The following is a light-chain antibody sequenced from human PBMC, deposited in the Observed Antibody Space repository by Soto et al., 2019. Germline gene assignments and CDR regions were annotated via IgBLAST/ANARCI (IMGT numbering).Light chain of an antibody. J-gene: IGKJ1*01. V-gene: IGKV3-20*01. Sequence: EMVLTQSPGTLSLSPGERATLSCRASQSVSSSYLAWYQQKPGQAPRLLIYGASSRATGIPDRFSGSGSGTDFTLTMSRLEPEDFAVYYCQQYGSSPWTFGQGTKV. CDR1: QSVSSSY. CDR3: QQYGSSPWT. CDR2: GAS.